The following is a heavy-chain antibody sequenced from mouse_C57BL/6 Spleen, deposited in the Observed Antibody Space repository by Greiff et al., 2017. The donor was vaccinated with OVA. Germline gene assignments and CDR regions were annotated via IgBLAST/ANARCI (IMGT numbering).Heavy chain of an antibody. D-gene: IGHD4-1*01. CDR2: ISYSGST. J-gene: IGHJ2*01. CDR1: GYSITSGYD. V-gene: IGHV3-1*01. Sequence: EVQLQQSGPGMVKPSQSLSLTCTVTGYSITSGYDWHWIRHFPGNKLEWMGYISYSGSTNYNPSPKSRISITHDTSKNHFFLKLNSVTTEDTATYYCARGNWDYFDYWGQGTTLTVSS. CDR3: ARGNWDYFDY.